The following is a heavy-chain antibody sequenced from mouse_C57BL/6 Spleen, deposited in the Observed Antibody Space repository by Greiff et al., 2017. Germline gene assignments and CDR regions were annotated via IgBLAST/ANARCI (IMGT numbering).Heavy chain of an antibody. D-gene: IGHD1-1*01. V-gene: IGHV1-22*01. J-gene: IGHJ1*03. CDR2: INPNNGGT. CDR3: ARSGSSPRWYFDV. CDR1: GYTFTDYN. Sequence: EVQLQQSGPELVKMSCKASGYTFTDYNMHWVKQSHGKSLEWIGYINPNNGGTSYNQKFKGKATLTVNKSSSTAYMELRSLTSEDSAVYYCARSGSSPRWYFDVWGTGTTVTVSS.